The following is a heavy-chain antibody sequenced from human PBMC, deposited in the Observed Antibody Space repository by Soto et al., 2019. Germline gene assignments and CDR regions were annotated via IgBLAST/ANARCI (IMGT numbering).Heavy chain of an antibody. J-gene: IGHJ6*02. CDR1: GGTFSSYA. CDR2: IIPIFGTA. D-gene: IGHD3-3*01. CDR3: ARVGSADFWSGHQYYYYYYGMDV. Sequence: QVQLVQSGAEVKKPGSSVKVSCKASGGTFSSYAISWVRQAPGQGLEWMGGIIPIFGTANYAQKFQGRVTITADESTSTAYMELSSLRSEDTAVYYCARVGSADFWSGHQYYYYYYGMDVWGQGTTVTVSS. V-gene: IGHV1-69*01.